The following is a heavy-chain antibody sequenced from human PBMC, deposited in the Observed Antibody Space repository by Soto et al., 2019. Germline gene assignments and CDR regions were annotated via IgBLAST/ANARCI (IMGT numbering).Heavy chain of an antibody. CDR1: GFTFSSYG. Sequence: QVQLVESGGGVVQPGRSLRLSCAASGFTFSSYGMHWVRQAPGKGLEWVAVIWYDGSNKYYADSVKGRFTISRDNSKNTLYLQMNSLRAEDTAVYYCAREFLVFGDCSSTGCYLGGIDYWGQGTLVTVSS. J-gene: IGHJ4*02. V-gene: IGHV3-33*01. D-gene: IGHD2-2*01. CDR2: IWYDGSNK. CDR3: AREFLVFGDCSSTGCYLGGIDY.